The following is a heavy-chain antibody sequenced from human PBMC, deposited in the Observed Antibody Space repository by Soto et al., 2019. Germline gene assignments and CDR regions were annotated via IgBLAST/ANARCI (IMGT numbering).Heavy chain of an antibody. Sequence: GGSLRLSCAASGFTFSSYAMSWVRQAPGKGLEWVSAISGSGGSTYYADSVKGRFTISRDNSKNTLYLQMNSLRAEDTAVYYCAKLGIRIYDSSGYYPWFDYWGQGTLVTVSS. CDR3: AKLGIRIYDSSGYYPWFDY. V-gene: IGHV3-23*01. J-gene: IGHJ4*02. D-gene: IGHD3-22*01. CDR2: ISGSGGST. CDR1: GFTFSSYA.